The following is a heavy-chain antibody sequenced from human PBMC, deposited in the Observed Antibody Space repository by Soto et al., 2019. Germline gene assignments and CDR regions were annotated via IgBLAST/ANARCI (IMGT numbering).Heavy chain of an antibody. V-gene: IGHV1-2*04. CDR3: ARSRGTIIAAAGRRAPFADKSNWFDP. Sequence: ASVKVSCKASGYTFTGYYMHWVRQAPGQGLEWMGWINPNSGGTNYAQKFQGWVTMTRDTSISTAYMELSRLGSDDTAVYYCARSRGTIIAAAGRRAPFADKSNWFDPWGQGTLVTVSS. CDR1: GYTFTGYY. CDR2: INPNSGGT. J-gene: IGHJ5*02. D-gene: IGHD6-13*01.